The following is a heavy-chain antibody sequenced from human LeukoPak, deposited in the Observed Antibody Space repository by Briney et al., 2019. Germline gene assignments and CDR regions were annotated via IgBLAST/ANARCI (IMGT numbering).Heavy chain of an antibody. CDR3: ARDFFDSSEYSSSGIV. Sequence: ASVKVSCKASGYTFTGYYMHWVRQAPGQGLEWMGWINPNSGGTNYAQKFQGRVTMTRDTSTSTAYMELSRLRSDDTAVYYCARDFFDSSEYSSSGIVWGQGTLVTVSS. CDR1: GYTFTGYY. J-gene: IGHJ4*02. V-gene: IGHV1-2*02. CDR2: INPNSGGT. D-gene: IGHD6-6*01.